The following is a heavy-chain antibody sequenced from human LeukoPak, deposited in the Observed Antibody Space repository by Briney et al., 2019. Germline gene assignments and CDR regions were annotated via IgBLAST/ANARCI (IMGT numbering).Heavy chain of an antibody. CDR1: GDSISSYY. CDR2: IYYTGST. J-gene: IGHJ5*02. Sequence: PSETLPLTCTVSGDSISSYYWSWIRQPPGKGLEWIAYIYYTGSTKYNPSLKSRVTISVDTSRNQFSLKLTTVTAADTAVYYCARVGTSSWYGLGYFDPWGQGTLVTVSS. V-gene: IGHV4-59*01. CDR3: ARVGTSSWYGLGYFDP. D-gene: IGHD6-13*01.